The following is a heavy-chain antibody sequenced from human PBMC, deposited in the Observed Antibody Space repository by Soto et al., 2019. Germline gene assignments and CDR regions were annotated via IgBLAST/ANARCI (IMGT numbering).Heavy chain of an antibody. CDR3: ARGPFGAAAGTLDAFDI. V-gene: IGHV4-59*01. CDR2: IYHSGST. CDR1: GGSISSYY. J-gene: IGHJ3*02. D-gene: IGHD6-13*01. Sequence: SETLSLTCTFSGGSISSYYWSLIRQPPGKGLEWIGYIYHSGSTNYNPSLKSRVTISVDTSKNQFSLKLSSVTAADTAVYYCARGPFGAAAGTLDAFDIWGQGTMVTVSS.